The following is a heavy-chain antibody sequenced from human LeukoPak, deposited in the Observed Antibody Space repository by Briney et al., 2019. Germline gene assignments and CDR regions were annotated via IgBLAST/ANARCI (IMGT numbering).Heavy chain of an antibody. V-gene: IGHV1-2*02. D-gene: IGHD6-19*01. J-gene: IGHJ3*02. CDR1: GYTFTGYY. CDR2: INPNSGGT. CDR3: ATSLGIAVAGTGAFDI. Sequence: ASVKVSCKASGYTFTGYYMHWVRQAPGQGLEWMGWINPNSGGTNYAQKFQGRVTMTRDTSISTAYMELSRLRSDDTAVYYCATSLGIAVAGTGAFDIWGQGTMVTVSS.